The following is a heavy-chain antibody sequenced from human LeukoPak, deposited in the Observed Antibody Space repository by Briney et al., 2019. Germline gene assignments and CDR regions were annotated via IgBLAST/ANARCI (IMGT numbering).Heavy chain of an antibody. Sequence: GESLKISCKGSGYSFNYQWIGWVRQMPGKGLEWMGMIYPGDSDATYSPSFQGQVSISVDESLSTAYVRWSSLKASDTATYFCVRASLVTAGGSNGYPYYFDYWGQGTLVTVSS. J-gene: IGHJ4*02. CDR2: IYPGDSDA. D-gene: IGHD2-8*01. CDR1: GYSFNYQW. V-gene: IGHV5-51*01. CDR3: VRASLVTAGGSNGYPYYFDY.